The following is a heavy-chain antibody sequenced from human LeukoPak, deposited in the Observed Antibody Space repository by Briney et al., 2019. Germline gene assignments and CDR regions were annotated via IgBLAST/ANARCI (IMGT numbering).Heavy chain of an antibody. CDR3: AKRLTWVQKPWDYFDY. Sequence: PGGSLRLSCAASGFTFSSYATSWVRQAPGKGLEWVSAISGSGGSTYYADSVKGRFTISRDNSKNTLYLQMNSLRAEDTAVYYCAKRLTWVQKPWDYFDYWGQGTLVTVSS. CDR1: GFTFSSYA. V-gene: IGHV3-23*01. CDR2: ISGSGGST. J-gene: IGHJ4*02. D-gene: IGHD1-1*01.